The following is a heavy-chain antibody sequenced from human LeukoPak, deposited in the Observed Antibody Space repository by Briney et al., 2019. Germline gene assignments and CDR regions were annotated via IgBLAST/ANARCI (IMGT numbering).Heavy chain of an antibody. CDR1: GGSISSSSYY. CDR2: IYYSGST. CDR3: ARQGYSSGQDP. J-gene: IGHJ5*02. D-gene: IGHD6-19*01. Sequence: PSETLSLTCTVSGGSISSSSYYWGWIRQPPGKGLEWIGSIYYSGSTYYNPSLKSRVTISVDTSKNQFSLKLSSVTAADTAVYYCARQGYSSGQDPCGQGTLVTVSS. V-gene: IGHV4-39*01.